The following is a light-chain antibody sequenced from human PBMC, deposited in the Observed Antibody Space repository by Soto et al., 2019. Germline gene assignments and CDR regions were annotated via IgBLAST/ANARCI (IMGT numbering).Light chain of an antibody. J-gene: IGLJ2*01. Sequence: QSALTQPASVSGSPGQSITISCTGTSSDVGGYNYVSWYQQHPDKDPKLMIYEVSNRPSGVSNRFSGSKSGNTASLTISGLQAEDEADYYCCSYTSSNTYVFGGGTKLTVL. V-gene: IGLV2-14*01. CDR3: CSYTSSNTYV. CDR2: EVS. CDR1: SSDVGGYNY.